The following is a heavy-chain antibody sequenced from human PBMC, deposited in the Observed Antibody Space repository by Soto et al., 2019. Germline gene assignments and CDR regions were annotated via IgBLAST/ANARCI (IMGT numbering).Heavy chain of an antibody. CDR2: SRDKTRSYST. V-gene: IGHV3-72*01. CDR3: VRVAVGPSKDFEH. CDR1: GFTFSDHF. J-gene: IGHJ4*02. Sequence: EVQLVESGGGLVQPGGSLRLTCAASGFTFSDHFMDWIRQAPGKGLEWVGSSRDKTRSYSTAYAASVKGRFTISRDDSKNSLYLEMNYLRTEDTAVYFCVRVAVGPSKDFEHWGQGTLLAVSS. D-gene: IGHD1-26*01.